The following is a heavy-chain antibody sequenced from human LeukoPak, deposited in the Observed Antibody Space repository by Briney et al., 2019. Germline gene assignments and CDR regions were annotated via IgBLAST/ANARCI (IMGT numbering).Heavy chain of an antibody. J-gene: IGHJ4*02. CDR2: IYPGESIYASENT. CDR1: GVSISAYY. CDR3: ARDPTTVTTIFDS. D-gene: IGHD4-17*01. V-gene: IGHV4-4*07. Sequence: SETLSLTCSVSGVSISAYYWSWIRQPAGKGLEWIGRIYPGESIYASENTNYNPSLKSRVSMSGDASKNQVSLKLRSVTAADTAVYYCARDPTTVTTIFDSWGQGTLVTVSS.